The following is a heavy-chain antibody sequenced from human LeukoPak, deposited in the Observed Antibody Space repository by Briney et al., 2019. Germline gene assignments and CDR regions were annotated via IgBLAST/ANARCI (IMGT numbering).Heavy chain of an antibody. D-gene: IGHD3-22*01. CDR2: IKSKTDGGTT. J-gene: IGHJ3*02. CDR1: GFTFSNAW. CDR3: TTHMIVVVRSEDAFDI. Sequence: GGSLRLSCAASGFTFSNAWMSWVCQAPGKGLEWVGRIKSKTDGGTTDYAAPVKGRFTIPRDDSKNTLYLQMNSLKTEDTAVYYCTTHMIVVVRSEDAFDIWGQGTMVTVSS. V-gene: IGHV3-15*01.